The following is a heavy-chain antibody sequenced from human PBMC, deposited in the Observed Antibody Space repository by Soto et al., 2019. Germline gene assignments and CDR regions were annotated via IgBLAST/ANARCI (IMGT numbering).Heavy chain of an antibody. D-gene: IGHD1-26*01. CDR3: ARVSGSGTYEGIDY. CDR2: IWDDGSIE. J-gene: IGHJ4*02. V-gene: IGHV3-33*01. Sequence: GGSLRLSCAASGFTFSTYGFHWVRQAPGKGLERVAFIWDDGSIEYYADSVKGRFTISRDNLKNTLYLQMNSLRAEDTAMYYCARVSGSGTYEGIDYWGQGTLVTVSS. CDR1: GFTFSTYG.